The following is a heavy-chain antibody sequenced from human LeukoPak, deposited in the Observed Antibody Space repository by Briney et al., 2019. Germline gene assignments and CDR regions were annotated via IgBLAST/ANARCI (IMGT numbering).Heavy chain of an antibody. CDR1: GFTFSSYA. CDR3: AKVSSRLRFLEWLLPFDY. V-gene: IGHV3-23*01. D-gene: IGHD3-3*01. Sequence: PGGSLRLSCAASGFTFSSYAMSWVRQAPGKGLEWVSAISGSGGSTYYADSVKGRSTISRDNSKNTLYLQMNSLRAEDTAVYYCAKVSSRLRFLEWLLPFDYWGQGTLVTVSS. CDR2: ISGSGGST. J-gene: IGHJ4*02.